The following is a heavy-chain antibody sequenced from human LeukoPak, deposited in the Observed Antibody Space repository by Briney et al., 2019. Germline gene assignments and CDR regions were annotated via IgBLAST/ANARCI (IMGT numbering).Heavy chain of an antibody. V-gene: IGHV4-39*01. Sequence: PSESLALPRAVSGGPLSSSSHYWGWIRQPPGKGLEWIGSIYYGESTYYNPSLKSRVTISVDTSKDQFSLKLSSVTAADTAVYYCASQPAIAAPAGYYCGMDVWGQGTTVTVSS. CDR1: GGPLSSSSHY. CDR2: IYYGEST. J-gene: IGHJ6*02. D-gene: IGHD6-13*01. CDR3: ASQPAIAAPAGYYCGMDV.